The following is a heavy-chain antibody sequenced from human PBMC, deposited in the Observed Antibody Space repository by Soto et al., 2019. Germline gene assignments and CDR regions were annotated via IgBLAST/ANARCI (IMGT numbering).Heavy chain of an antibody. J-gene: IGHJ4*02. D-gene: IGHD3-22*01. CDR2: IFHTGST. CDR3: ARDLGDSSGYL. Sequence: PSETLSLTCTVSGGSISGYYFSWIRQPPGKGLEWIGYIFHTGSTAYNPSFKSRVTISVDTSKNLFALKLSSVTAADTAVHFCARDLGDSSGYLWGQGXLVTVSS. CDR1: GGSISGYY. V-gene: IGHV4-59*01.